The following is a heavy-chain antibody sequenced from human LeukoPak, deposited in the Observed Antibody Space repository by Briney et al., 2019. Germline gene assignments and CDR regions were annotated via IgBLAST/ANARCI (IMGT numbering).Heavy chain of an antibody. V-gene: IGHV3-53*01. CDR1: GFTVSNNY. Sequence: GGSLRLSCKASGFTVSNNYMNWVRQAPGKGLEWVALIYSGGSTQYADSVKGRFTISRDNSRNTLYLQMSSLRVEDTAVYYCAKLSSVSSQDFDYWGQGTLVTVSS. CDR2: IYSGGST. J-gene: IGHJ4*02. CDR3: AKLSSVSSQDFDY. D-gene: IGHD2-2*01.